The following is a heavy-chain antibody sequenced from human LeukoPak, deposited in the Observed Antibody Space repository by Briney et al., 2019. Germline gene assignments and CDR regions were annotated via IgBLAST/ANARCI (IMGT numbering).Heavy chain of an antibody. CDR1: GGSISSSSYY. Sequence: SETLSLTCTVSGGSISSSSYYWGWIRQPPGKGLEWIGSIYYSGSTYYNPSLKSRVTISVDTSKNQFSLKLSSVTAADTAVYYCARKTDGYDADYWGQGTLVTVSS. V-gene: IGHV4-39*01. CDR3: ARKTDGYDADY. D-gene: IGHD5-12*01. CDR2: IYYSGST. J-gene: IGHJ4*02.